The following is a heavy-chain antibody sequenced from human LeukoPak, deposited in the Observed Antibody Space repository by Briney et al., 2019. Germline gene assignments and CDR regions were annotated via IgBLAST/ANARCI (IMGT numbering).Heavy chain of an antibody. D-gene: IGHD2-8*01. V-gene: IGHV1-2*06. Sequence: GASVKVSCKASGYTFTGYYMHWVRQAPGQGLEWMGRINPNSGGTNYAQRFQGRVTMTRDTSISTAYMELSRLRSDDTAVYYCARGLCTNGVCSDNWFDPWGQGTLVTVSS. J-gene: IGHJ5*02. CDR1: GYTFTGYY. CDR3: ARGLCTNGVCSDNWFDP. CDR2: INPNSGGT.